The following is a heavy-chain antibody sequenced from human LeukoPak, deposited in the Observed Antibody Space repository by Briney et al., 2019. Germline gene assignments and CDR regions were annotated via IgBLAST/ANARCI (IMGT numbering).Heavy chain of an antibody. CDR3: ARDTLRDAFDI. Sequence: SETLSLTCTVSGGSISSYYWSWIRQPPGKGLEWIGYIYYSGSTNYNPSLKSRVTISVDTSKNQFSLKLSSVTAADTAVYYRARDTLRDAFDIWGQGTMGTVSS. CDR1: GGSISSYY. J-gene: IGHJ3*02. D-gene: IGHD3-3*01. V-gene: IGHV4-59*01. CDR2: IYYSGST.